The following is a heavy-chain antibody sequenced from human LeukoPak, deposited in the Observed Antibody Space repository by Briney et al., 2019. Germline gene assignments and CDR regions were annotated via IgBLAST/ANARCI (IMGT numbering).Heavy chain of an antibody. Sequence: GGSLRLSCAASGFTFSTYWMSWVRQAPGKGLEWVANIKQDGSEKYYVDSVKGRFTISRDNTRNSLFLQMNSLRAEDTAVYYCARDSLAVAAGFDPWGQGTLVTVSS. CDR1: GFTFSTYW. CDR2: IKQDGSEK. CDR3: ARDSLAVAAGFDP. J-gene: IGHJ5*02. V-gene: IGHV3-7*01. D-gene: IGHD6-19*01.